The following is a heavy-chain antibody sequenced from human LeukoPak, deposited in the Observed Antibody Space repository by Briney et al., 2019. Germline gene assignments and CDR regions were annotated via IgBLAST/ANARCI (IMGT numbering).Heavy chain of an antibody. J-gene: IGHJ4*02. Sequence: GESLKISCKGSGYSFTSYWIGWVRQMPGKGLEWMGIIYPGDSDTRYSPSLQGQVTISADKSISTAYLQWSSLKASDTAMYYSVRASSFGYYDSSGYYYGPDYWGRGTLVTVSS. D-gene: IGHD3-22*01. CDR2: IYPGDSDT. CDR3: VRASSFGYYDSSGYYYGPDY. V-gene: IGHV5-51*01. CDR1: GYSFTSYW.